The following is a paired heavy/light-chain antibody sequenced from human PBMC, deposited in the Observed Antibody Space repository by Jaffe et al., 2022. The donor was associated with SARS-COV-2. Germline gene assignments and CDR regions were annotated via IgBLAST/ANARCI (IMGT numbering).Heavy chain of an antibody. Sequence: QEQLVESGGGVVQPGRSLRLSCAASGFTFSTYGMHWVRQAPGKGLEWVAVILYDGSNKYYADSVKGRFTISRDNSKNTLYLQMNSLRPEDTAVYYCANDWREGFTIDAFDILGQGTMVTVSS. J-gene: IGHJ3*02. CDR1: GFTFSTYG. CDR3: ANDWREGFTIDAFDI. CDR2: ILYDGSNK. D-gene: IGHD1-1*01. V-gene: IGHV3-30*18.
Light chain of an antibody. Sequence: QAGLTQPPSVSKGLRQTATLTCTGNSNNVGHQGAAWLQQHQGHPPKLLSYRNDNRPSGISERFSASRSGSTASLTISGLQPEDEADYYCSAWDTSLSGWVFGGGTKLTVL. J-gene: IGLJ3*02. V-gene: IGLV10-54*01. CDR2: RND. CDR1: SNNVGHQG. CDR3: SAWDTSLSGWV.